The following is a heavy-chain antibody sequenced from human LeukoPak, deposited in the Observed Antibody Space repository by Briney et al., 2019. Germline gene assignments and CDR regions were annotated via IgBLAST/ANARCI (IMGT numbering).Heavy chain of an antibody. V-gene: IGHV4-39*07. CDR1: GGSISSSSYY. D-gene: IGHD5-24*01. CDR3: ARGIQRWLQLSDDGFDI. CDR2: MYYSGST. J-gene: IGHJ3*02. Sequence: SETLSLTCTVSGGSISSSSYYWGWIRQPPGKGLEWMGSMYYSGSTYFNPSLKSRVTISVDTSKNQFSLKLSSVTAADTAVYYCARGIQRWLQLSDDGFDIWGQGTMVTVSS.